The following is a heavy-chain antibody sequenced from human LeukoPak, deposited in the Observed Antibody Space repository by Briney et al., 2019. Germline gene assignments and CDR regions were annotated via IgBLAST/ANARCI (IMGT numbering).Heavy chain of an antibody. Sequence: GASVKVSCKASGYTFTGYYVHWARQAPGQGLEWMGWINPNSGSTNYAQKFQGRVTMTRDTSISTAYMELNRLRSDDTAVYYCARRETGLYYFDCWGQGTLVTVSS. D-gene: IGHD1-1*01. J-gene: IGHJ4*02. V-gene: IGHV1-2*02. CDR3: ARRETGLYYFDC. CDR1: GYTFTGYY. CDR2: INPNSGST.